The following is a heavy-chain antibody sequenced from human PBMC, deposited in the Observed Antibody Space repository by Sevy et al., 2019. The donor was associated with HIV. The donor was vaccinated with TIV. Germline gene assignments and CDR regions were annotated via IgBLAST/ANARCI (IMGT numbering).Heavy chain of an antibody. V-gene: IGHV3-7*01. CDR2: IQQGGSDK. J-gene: IGHJ4*02. D-gene: IGHD3-10*01. Sequence: GGSLRLSCAASGFTFSSYWMTWVRQAPGKGLEWVANIQQGGSDKYYVDSVKGRFTISRDNAKNSLYLQMNSLRAEDTAVYYCAANRVGALGYWGQRTLVTVSS. CDR1: GFTFSSYW. CDR3: AANRVGALGY.